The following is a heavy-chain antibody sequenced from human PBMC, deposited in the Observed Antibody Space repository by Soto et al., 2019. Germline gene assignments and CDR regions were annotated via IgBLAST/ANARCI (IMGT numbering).Heavy chain of an antibody. J-gene: IGHJ5*02. CDR3: PRGSKRITNFGVDPSPYNWFDP. CDR1: GGTFSSYA. Sequence: QVQLVQSGAEVKKPGSSVKVSCKASGGTFSSYAISWVRQAPGQGLEWMGGIIPIFGTANYAQKFQGRVTIAADQSTSTAYRDMSRMRSEDRAVYYCPRGSKRITNFGVDPSPYNWFDPWGQLTLVTVSS. CDR2: IIPIFGTA. V-gene: IGHV1-69*01. D-gene: IGHD3-3*01.